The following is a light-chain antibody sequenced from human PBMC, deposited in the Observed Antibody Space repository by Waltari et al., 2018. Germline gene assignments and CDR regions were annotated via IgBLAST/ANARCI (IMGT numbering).Light chain of an antibody. V-gene: IGKV4-1*01. CDR3: QQYYSTSALT. J-gene: IGKJ4*01. CDR1: QRVLYTSNNKNY. CDR2: WAS. Sequence: DIVMTQSPDSLAVSLGERATINCKSSQRVLYTSNNKNYLAWYQQKPGQPPKLLIYWASTRESGVPDRFSGSGSGTDFTLTISSLQAEDVAVYYCQQYYSTSALTFGEGTKVEIK.